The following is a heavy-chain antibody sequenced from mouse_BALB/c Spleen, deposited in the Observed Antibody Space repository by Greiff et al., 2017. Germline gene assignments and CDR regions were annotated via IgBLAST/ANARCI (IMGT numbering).Heavy chain of an antibody. D-gene: IGHD2-10*02. CDR1: GYTFSSYW. CDR2: ILPGSGST. CDR3: ARREYGNYPIYYYAMDY. Sequence: QVQLQQSGAELMKPGASVKISCKATGYTFSSYWIEWVKQRPGHGLEWIGEILPGSGSTNYNEKFKGKATFTADTSSNTAYMQLSSLTSEDSAVYYCARREYGNYPIYYYAMDYWGQGTSVTVSS. V-gene: IGHV1-9*01. J-gene: IGHJ4*01.